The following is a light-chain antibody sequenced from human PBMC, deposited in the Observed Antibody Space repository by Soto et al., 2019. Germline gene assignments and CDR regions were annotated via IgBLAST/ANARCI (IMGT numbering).Light chain of an antibody. V-gene: IGKV3-15*01. CDR1: QIISSN. J-gene: IGKJ1*01. CDR3: QQYNNWPLT. CDR2: GAS. Sequence: EIAMTQSPGTLSVSPGERATLSCRASQIISSNLAWYQQKPGQAPRLLIYGASTRATGIPARFSGSGSGTEFTLTISSLQSEDFAVYSCQQYNNWPLTCGQGTKWIS.